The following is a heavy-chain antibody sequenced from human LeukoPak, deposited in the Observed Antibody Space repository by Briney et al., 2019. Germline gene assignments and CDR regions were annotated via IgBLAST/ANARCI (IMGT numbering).Heavy chain of an antibody. CDR1: GYTLTELS. V-gene: IGHV1-24*01. Sequence: ASVKVSCKVSGYTLTELSMHWVRQAPGKGLEWMGGFDPEDGETIYAQKFQGRVTITADESTSTAYMELSSLRSEDTAVYYCARVGLYYYYGMDVWGQGTTVTVSS. J-gene: IGHJ6*02. D-gene: IGHD3-10*01. CDR3: ARVGLYYYYGMDV. CDR2: FDPEDGET.